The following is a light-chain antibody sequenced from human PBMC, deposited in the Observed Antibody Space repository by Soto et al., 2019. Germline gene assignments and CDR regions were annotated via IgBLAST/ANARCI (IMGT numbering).Light chain of an antibody. V-gene: IGLV2-14*01. Sequence: QSALTQPASVSGSPGQSITISCTGTSSDVGGYNYVSWYQQQPGKAPKFMIYDVTNRPSGVSNRFSGSKSGNTASLTISGLQAEDEADYYSCSYTTSNTRQIVFGTGTKVT. CDR1: SSDVGGYNY. J-gene: IGLJ1*01. CDR3: CSYTTSNTRQIV. CDR2: DVT.